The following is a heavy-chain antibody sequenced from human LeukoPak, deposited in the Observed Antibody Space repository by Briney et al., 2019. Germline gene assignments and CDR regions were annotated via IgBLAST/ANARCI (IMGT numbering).Heavy chain of an antibody. CDR2: INPNGGGT. V-gene: IGHV1-2*02. Sequence: GASVKVSCKASGYTFTDYYIHWVRHPPGQGLEWMAWINPNGGGTYYAQNFHDRITLTRDTSISTAHMELSRLRSDDTAIYYCARANALYCSSTSCLFDYWGQGTMVTVSS. CDR3: ARANALYCSSTSCLFDY. J-gene: IGHJ4*02. CDR1: GYTFTDYY. D-gene: IGHD2-2*01.